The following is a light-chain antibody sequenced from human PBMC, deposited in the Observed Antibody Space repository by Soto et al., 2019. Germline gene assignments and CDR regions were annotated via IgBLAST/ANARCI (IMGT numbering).Light chain of an antibody. V-gene: IGKV1-9*01. J-gene: IGKJ4*01. CDR3: QQLNSYPLT. Sequence: DIQLTQSPSFLSASVGDRVTITCRASQGISSYLAWYQQKPGKAPKLLIYAASTLQYGVPSRFSGSESGAVFTLRISSLRPEDFATYYCQQLNSYPLTVGGGTKVDI. CDR1: QGISSY. CDR2: AAS.